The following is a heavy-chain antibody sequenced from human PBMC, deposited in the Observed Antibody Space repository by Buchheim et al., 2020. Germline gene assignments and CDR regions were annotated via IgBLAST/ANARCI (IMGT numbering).Heavy chain of an antibody. CDR3: ASGYYDSSGYRASIDY. D-gene: IGHD3-22*01. J-gene: IGHJ4*02. V-gene: IGHV4-34*01. CDR1: GGSFSGYY. Sequence: QVQLQQWGAGLLKPSETLSLTCAVYGGSFSGYYWSWIRQPPGKGLEWIGEINHSGSTNYNPSLKSRVTISVDTSKNQFSLKLSSVTAADTAVYYCASGYYDSSGYRASIDYWGQGTL. CDR2: INHSGST.